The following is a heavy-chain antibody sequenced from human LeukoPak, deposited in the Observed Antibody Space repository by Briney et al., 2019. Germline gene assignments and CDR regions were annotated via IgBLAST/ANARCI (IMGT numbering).Heavy chain of an antibody. CDR2: IKTDGSTT. V-gene: IGHV3-74*01. CDR1: GFTFRSSW. Sequence: GVSLRLSCAVSGFTFRSSWMHWVRQAPGKGLVWVSHIKTDGSTTAYADAVKGRFTISRDNAKNTLYLQMNSLRAEDTGVYYCAKDFTYCGGDCYSYYYYGMDVWGQGTTVTVSS. D-gene: IGHD2-21*02. CDR3: AKDFTYCGGDCYSYYYYGMDV. J-gene: IGHJ6*02.